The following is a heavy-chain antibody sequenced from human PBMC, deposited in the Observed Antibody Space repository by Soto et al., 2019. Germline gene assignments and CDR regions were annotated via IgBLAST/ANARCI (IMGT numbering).Heavy chain of an antibody. CDR2: IYPGDSDT. CDR1: GYSFTTYW. Sequence: HGESLKISCKGSGYSFTTYWIGWVRQMPGKGLEWMGIIYPGDSDTRYSPSFKVQVTISADKSINTAYLQWSSLKASDTAMYYCARAAVAGTSSASDIWGQGTMVTVSS. CDR3: ARAAVAGTSSASDI. J-gene: IGHJ3*02. V-gene: IGHV5-51*01. D-gene: IGHD6-19*01.